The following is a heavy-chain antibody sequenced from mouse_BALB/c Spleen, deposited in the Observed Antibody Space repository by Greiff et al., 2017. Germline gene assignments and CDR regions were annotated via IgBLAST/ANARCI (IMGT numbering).Heavy chain of an antibody. CDR3: ARSGYDAHAMDY. Sequence: EVQLQQSGPELVKPGASVKISCKASGYSFTGYYMHWVKQSHVKSLEWIGRINPYNGATSYNQNFKDKASLTVDKSSSTAYMELHSLTSEDSAVYYCARSGYDAHAMDYWGQGTSVTVSS. V-gene: IGHV1-31*01. CDR2: INPYNGAT. CDR1: GYSFTGYY. J-gene: IGHJ4*01. D-gene: IGHD2-14*01.